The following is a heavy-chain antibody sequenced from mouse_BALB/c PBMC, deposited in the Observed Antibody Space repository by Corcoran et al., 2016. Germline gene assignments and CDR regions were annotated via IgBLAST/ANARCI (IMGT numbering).Heavy chain of an antibody. CDR1: GYSFTDYI. CDR2: INPYYGST. D-gene: IGHD4-1*01. J-gene: IGHJ4*01. CDR3: ARTGTWAMDY. V-gene: IGHV1-39*01. Sequence: EIQLQQTGPELVKPGASVKISCKASGYSFTDYIMFWVKQSHGKSLEWIGNINPYYGSTSYNLKFKGKATLTVDKSSSTAYMQLNSLTSEDSAVYYCARTGTWAMDYWGQGNSVTVSS.